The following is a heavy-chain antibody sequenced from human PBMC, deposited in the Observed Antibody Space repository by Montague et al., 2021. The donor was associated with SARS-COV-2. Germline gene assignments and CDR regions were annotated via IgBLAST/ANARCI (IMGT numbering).Heavy chain of an antibody. Sequence: SLRLSCAASGFTFSDYYMSWIRQAPGKGLEWVSYISSSGSYTNYADSVKGRFTISRDNAKNSLYLQMNSLRAEDTAVYYCAKSSLLWFGRPFDFWGPGTLVPVSS. CDR3: AKSSLLWFGRPFDF. J-gene: IGHJ4*02. D-gene: IGHD3-10*01. V-gene: IGHV3-11*03. CDR1: GFTFSDYY. CDR2: ISSSGSYT.